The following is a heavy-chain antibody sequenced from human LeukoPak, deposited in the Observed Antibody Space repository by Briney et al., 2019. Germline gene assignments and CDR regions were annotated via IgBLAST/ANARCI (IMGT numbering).Heavy chain of an antibody. Sequence: SGGSLRLSCAASGFTLSSYSMNWVRQAPGKGLEWVSSISSSSSYIYYADSVKGRFTISRDNAKNSLYLQMNSLRAEDIAVFYCAIGEGNDHWGQGTLVTVSS. V-gene: IGHV3-21*01. J-gene: IGHJ4*02. CDR3: AIGEGNDH. CDR2: ISSSSSYI. CDR1: GFTLSSYS.